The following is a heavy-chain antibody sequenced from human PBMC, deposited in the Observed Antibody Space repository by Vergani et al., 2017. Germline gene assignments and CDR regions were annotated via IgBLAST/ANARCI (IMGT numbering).Heavy chain of an antibody. J-gene: IGHJ3*02. Sequence: QVQLVQSGAEVKKPGASVKVSCKASGYTFTGYYMHWVRQAPGQGLEWMGWINPNSGGTNYAQKFQGRVTMTRDTSISTAYMELSRLRSDDTAVYYCARPRSPGYCSSTSWYGGNDAFDIWGQGTMVTVSS. V-gene: IGHV1-2*02. D-gene: IGHD2-2*01. CDR2: INPNSGGT. CDR1: GYTFTGYY. CDR3: ARPRSPGYCSSTSWYGGNDAFDI.